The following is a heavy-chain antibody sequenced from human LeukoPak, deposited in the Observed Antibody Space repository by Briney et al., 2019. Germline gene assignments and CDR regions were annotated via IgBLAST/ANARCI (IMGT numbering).Heavy chain of an antibody. V-gene: IGHV1-8*01. CDR2: MNPNSGNT. D-gene: IGHD6-13*01. J-gene: IGHJ4*02. CDR3: ARGQAAAGKGLGY. CDR1: GYTFTSYD. Sequence: GASVKVSCKASGYTFTSYDINWVRQATGQGLEWMGWMNPNSGNTGYAQKCQGRVTMTRNTSISTAYMELSRLRSEDTAVYYCARGQAAAGKGLGYWGQGTLVTVSS.